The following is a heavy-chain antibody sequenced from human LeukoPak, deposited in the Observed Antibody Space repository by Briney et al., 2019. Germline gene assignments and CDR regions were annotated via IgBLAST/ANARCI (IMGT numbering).Heavy chain of an antibody. CDR1: GDSVSSSSAA. V-gene: IGHV6-1*01. D-gene: IGHD6-19*01. J-gene: IGHJ4*02. Sequence: SQTLSLTRAISGDSVSSSSAAWNWIRQSPSRGLEWLGKTYYRSKWYNEYAVSVKSRVNIKPDTSKNQFSLQLNSMTLEDTAVYFCARSDGWSLDFWGQGTLVTVSS. CDR3: ARSDGWSLDF. CDR2: TYYRSKWYN.